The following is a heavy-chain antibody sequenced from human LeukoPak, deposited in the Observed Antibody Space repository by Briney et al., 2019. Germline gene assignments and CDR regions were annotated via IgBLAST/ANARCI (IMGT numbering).Heavy chain of an antibody. CDR2: IYYSGST. CDR3: ARQVRTTVHFVP. V-gene: IGHV4-59*01. CDR1: GGSISSYY. Sequence: PSETLSLTCTVSGGSISSYYWSWIRQPPGRGLEWIGYIYYSGSTNYNPSLKSRVTISIDTSKNQFSLKLSSVTAADTAVYFCARQVRTTVHFVPWGQGTLVTVSS. J-gene: IGHJ5*02. D-gene: IGHD4-17*01.